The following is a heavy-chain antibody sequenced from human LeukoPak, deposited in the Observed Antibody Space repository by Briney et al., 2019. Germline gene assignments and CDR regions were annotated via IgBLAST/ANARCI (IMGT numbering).Heavy chain of an antibody. D-gene: IGHD6-13*01. J-gene: IGHJ4*02. Sequence: KSGGSLRLSCAASGFTFSSYSMNWVRQAPGKGLEWVSSISSSSSYIYYADSVKGRFTISRDNAKNSLYLQMNSLRAEDTAVYYCARDVAAAGTAQTFDYWGQGTLVTVSS. CDR3: ARDVAAAGTAQTFDY. CDR1: GFTFSSYS. CDR2: ISSSSSYI. V-gene: IGHV3-21*01.